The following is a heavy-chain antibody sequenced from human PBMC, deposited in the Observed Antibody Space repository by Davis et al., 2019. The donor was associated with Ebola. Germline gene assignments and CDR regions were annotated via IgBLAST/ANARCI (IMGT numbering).Heavy chain of an antibody. CDR2: IYPGDSDT. Sequence: VGALKTPFKCSGYSFTSYWIGWVRQWPGQGLEWMGNIYPGDSDTRYSPSFQGQVTISADKSISTAYLQWSSLKASDAAMYYCTRPGGTTPLWGQGTLVTVSS. V-gene: IGHV5-51*01. J-gene: IGHJ4*02. D-gene: IGHD1-7*01. CDR3: TRPGGTTPL. CDR1: GYSFTSYW.